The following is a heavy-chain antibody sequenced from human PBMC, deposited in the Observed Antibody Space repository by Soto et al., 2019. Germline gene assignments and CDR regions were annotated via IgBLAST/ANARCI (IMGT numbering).Heavy chain of an antibody. CDR1: GYSFTSYG. CDR2: ISTYNGDT. CDR3: ARGDSNGSPRGWFDP. J-gene: IGHJ5*02. Sequence: QVQLVQSVTEVKKPGASVQVSCKASGYSFTSYGINWVRQATGQGLEWMGWISTYNGDTNYAQKFQGRVTMTTDTSTTTAYMELRRLTSDDTAVYFCARGDSNGSPRGWFDPWGQGTVVTVSS. V-gene: IGHV1-18*04. D-gene: IGHD5-18*01.